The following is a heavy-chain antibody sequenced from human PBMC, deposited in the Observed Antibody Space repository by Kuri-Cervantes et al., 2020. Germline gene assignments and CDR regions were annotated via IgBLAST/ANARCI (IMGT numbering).Heavy chain of an antibody. D-gene: IGHD3-10*01. V-gene: IGHV3-9*01. CDR2: ISWNSGSI. J-gene: IGHJ4*02. CDR3: AKDTSAMGRGAWDY. Sequence: SLNISYAASGFTFDDCTMHWVLQAPGKGLEWVSGISWNSGSIGYAGSVKGTFTISRDNAKNSLYLQMNSLRAEDTALYYCAKDTSAMGRGAWDYWGQGTMVTVSS. CDR1: GFTFDDCT.